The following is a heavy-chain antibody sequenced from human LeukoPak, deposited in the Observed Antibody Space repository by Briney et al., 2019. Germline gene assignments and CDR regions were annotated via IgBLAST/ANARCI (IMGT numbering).Heavy chain of an antibody. D-gene: IGHD2-2*01. Sequence: LXXSXXXSGFXFXNYWMSWVRQAPGKGLEWVATIKQDGSEKYYLDSVKGRFTISRENAKNSLYLQMNSLRAEDTAVYYCARSTAGFDYWGQGTLVTVSS. CDR1: GFXFXNYW. V-gene: IGHV3-7*01. J-gene: IGHJ4*02. CDR3: ARSTAGFDY. CDR2: IKQDGSEK.